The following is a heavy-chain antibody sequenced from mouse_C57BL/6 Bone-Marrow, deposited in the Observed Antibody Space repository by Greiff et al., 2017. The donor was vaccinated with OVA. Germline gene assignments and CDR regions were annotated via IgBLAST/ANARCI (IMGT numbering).Heavy chain of an antibody. CDR3: ARVYYYGSSYVWFAY. V-gene: IGHV5-16*01. Sequence: EVKLVESEGGLVQPGSSMKLSCTASGFTFSDYYMAWVRQVPEKGLEWVANINYDGSSTYYLDSLKSRFIISRDNAKNILYLQMSSLKSEDTATYYCARVYYYGSSYVWFAYWGQGTLVTVSA. CDR2: INYDGSST. D-gene: IGHD1-1*01. J-gene: IGHJ3*01. CDR1: GFTFSDYY.